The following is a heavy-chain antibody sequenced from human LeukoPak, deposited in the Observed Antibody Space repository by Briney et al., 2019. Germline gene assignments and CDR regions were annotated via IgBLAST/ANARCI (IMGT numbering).Heavy chain of an antibody. Sequence: GSLRLSCVASGFTFGDYAMHWGRQAPGKGLEWVSLISGDGGRAYYADSVKGRFTISRDNTKNSLYLRTDSLRTEDTAFYYCAKDMKSDYWGQGTLVTVSS. CDR3: AKDMKSDY. J-gene: IGHJ4*02. V-gene: IGHV3-43*02. CDR2: ISGDGGRA. CDR1: GFTFGDYA.